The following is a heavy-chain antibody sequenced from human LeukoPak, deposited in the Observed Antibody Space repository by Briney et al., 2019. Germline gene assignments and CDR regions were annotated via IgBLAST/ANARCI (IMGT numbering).Heavy chain of an antibody. J-gene: IGHJ5*02. CDR3: ASRATVTTDRFWFDP. CDR1: GFTVSSNS. D-gene: IGHD4-11*01. V-gene: IGHV3-53*01. Sequence: PGGSLRLSCAASGFTVSSNSMNWVRQAPGKGLEWVSVIYSGGSSSYADSVKGRFTISRDNSKYTLYLQMNSLRAEDTAVYYCASRATVTTDRFWFDPWGQGTLVTVSS. CDR2: IYSGGSS.